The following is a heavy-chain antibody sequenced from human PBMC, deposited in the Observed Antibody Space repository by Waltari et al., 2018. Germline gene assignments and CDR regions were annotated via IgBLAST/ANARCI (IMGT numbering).Heavy chain of an antibody. D-gene: IGHD3-10*01. Sequence: EVQLLESGGGLVQPGGSLRLSCAASGFTFSSYAMSWVRQAPGKGLEWVSAISGSGGSTYYADSVKGRFTISRDNSKNTLYLQINSLRAEDTAVYYCAKVWGVIIAFYIWGQGTMVTVSS. CDR3: AKVWGVIIAFYI. J-gene: IGHJ3*02. V-gene: IGHV3-23*01. CDR1: GFTFSSYA. CDR2: ISGSGGST.